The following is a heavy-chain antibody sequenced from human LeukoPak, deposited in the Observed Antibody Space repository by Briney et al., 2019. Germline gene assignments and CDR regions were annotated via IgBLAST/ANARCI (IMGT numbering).Heavy chain of an antibody. D-gene: IGHD3-3*01. CDR1: GDFVFSSNAA. CDR3: ARDGGPTGVLNFDY. J-gene: IGHJ4*02. V-gene: IGHV6-1*01. CDR2: TYLRSRWYH. Sequence: SQTLSLTCAISGDFVFSSNAAWNWVRQSPSRGLEWLGRTYLRSRWYHDFAESVKSRISINADTSKNQFSLQLNSVTPEDTAVYYCARDGGPTGVLNFDYWGQGTLVTVSS.